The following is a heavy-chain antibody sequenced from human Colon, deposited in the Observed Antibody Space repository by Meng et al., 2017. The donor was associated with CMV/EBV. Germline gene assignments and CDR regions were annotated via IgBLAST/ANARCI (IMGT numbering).Heavy chain of an antibody. CDR3: ARDLSGSLVTTIDFDY. D-gene: IGHD4-17*01. CDR1: EGTFSTYN. Sequence: SVKVSCKLSEGTFSTYNINWVRQAPGQGLEWMGAIIPIVNLPTYAQKFQGRVTMTADKSTGTAYMELSSLRSEDTAMYYCARDLSGSLVTTIDFDYWGQGTLVTVSS. J-gene: IGHJ4*02. CDR2: IIPIVNLP. V-gene: IGHV1-69*10.